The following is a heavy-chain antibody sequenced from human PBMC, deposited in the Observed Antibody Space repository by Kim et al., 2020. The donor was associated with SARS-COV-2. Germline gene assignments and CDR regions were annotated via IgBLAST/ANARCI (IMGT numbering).Heavy chain of an antibody. CDR1: GYTFTSYY. J-gene: IGHJ4*02. V-gene: IGHV1-46*01. Sequence: ASVKVSCKASGYTFTSYYMHWVRQAPGQGLEWMGIINPSGGSTSYAQKFQGRVTMTRDTSTSTVYMELSGLRSEDTAVYYCARESGVDDSSGYYFYWGQGTLVTVSS. D-gene: IGHD3-22*01. CDR2: INPSGGST. CDR3: ARESGVDDSSGYYFY.